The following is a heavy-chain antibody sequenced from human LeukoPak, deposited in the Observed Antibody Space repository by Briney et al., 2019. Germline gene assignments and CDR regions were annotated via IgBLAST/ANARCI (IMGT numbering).Heavy chain of an antibody. J-gene: IGHJ4*02. Sequence: GGSLGLSCAASGFTFSSYAMSWVRQAPGKGLEWVSAISGSGGSTYYADSVKGRFTISRDNSKNTLYLQMNSPRAEDTAVYYCAKDRGRIAVRSFVYWGQGTLVTVSS. CDR1: GFTFSSYA. CDR2: ISGSGGST. V-gene: IGHV3-23*01. CDR3: AKDRGRIAVRSFVY. D-gene: IGHD6-19*01.